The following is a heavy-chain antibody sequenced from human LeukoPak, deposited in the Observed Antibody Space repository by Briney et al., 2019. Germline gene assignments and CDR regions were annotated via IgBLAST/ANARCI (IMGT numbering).Heavy chain of an antibody. J-gene: IGHJ4*02. CDR3: ARDLSSWDSNDY. D-gene: IGHD6-13*01. Sequence: GGSLRLSCAASGFTFSSHWMSWVRQAPGKGLEWVANIKQDGSEKYYVDSVKGRFTISRDNAKNSLYLQMNSLRAEDTAVYYCARDLSSWDSNDYWGQGTLVTVSS. CDR2: IKQDGSEK. V-gene: IGHV3-7*01. CDR1: GFTFSSHW.